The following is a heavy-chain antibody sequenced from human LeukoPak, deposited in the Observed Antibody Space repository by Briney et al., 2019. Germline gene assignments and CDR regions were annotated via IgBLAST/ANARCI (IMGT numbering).Heavy chain of an antibody. J-gene: IGHJ5*02. D-gene: IGHD2-2*03. CDR3: ARTSGYCISTSCYNWFDP. CDR1: GFTFSSYE. Sequence: QPGGSLRLSCAASGFTFSSYEMNWVRQAPGKGLEWVSYISSSGNTIYCADSVKGRFTISRDNAKNSLYLQMNSLRAEDTAVYYCARTSGYCISTSCYNWFDPWGQGTLVTVSS. V-gene: IGHV3-48*03. CDR2: ISSSGNTI.